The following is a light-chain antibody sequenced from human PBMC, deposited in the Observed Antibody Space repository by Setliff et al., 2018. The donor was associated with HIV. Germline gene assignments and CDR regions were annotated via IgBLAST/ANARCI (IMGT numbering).Light chain of an antibody. Sequence: LTQPPSVSGAPGQRVTISCTGSSSNIGAGYDVHWYQQLPGTAPKLLIYGNSNRPSGVPDRFSGSKSGTSASLAITGLQAEDEADYYCQSYDSSLSGYVFGTGTKVTVL. CDR2: GNS. CDR3: QSYDSSLSGYV. J-gene: IGLJ1*01. CDR1: SSNIGAGYD. V-gene: IGLV1-40*01.